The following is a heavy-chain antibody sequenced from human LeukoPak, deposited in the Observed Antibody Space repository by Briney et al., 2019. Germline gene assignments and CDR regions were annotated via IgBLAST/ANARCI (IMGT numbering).Heavy chain of an antibody. J-gene: IGHJ3*02. CDR1: GLTVSSNH. V-gene: IGHV3-53*01. CDR3: ARETAVRGGGAFDI. CDR2: IFGGGDT. D-gene: IGHD3-10*01. Sequence: PGGSLRLSCAASGLTVSSNHMSWVRQAPGRGLEWVSVIFGGGDTYYADSVKGRFTISRDTSKNTVHLQMNSLRAEDTAVYYCARETAVRGGGAFDIWGQGTMVTVSS.